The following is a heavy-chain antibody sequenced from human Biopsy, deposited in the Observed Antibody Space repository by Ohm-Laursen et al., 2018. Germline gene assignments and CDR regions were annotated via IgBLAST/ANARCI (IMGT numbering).Heavy chain of an antibody. D-gene: IGHD3-22*01. V-gene: IGHV1-18*04. Sequence: VASVKVSCKASGYTFTGYYLHWVRQAPGQGLEWMGWISAYNGNRNYAQKFQGRVTMTTDTSTSTAYMELRSLRSDDTAVYFCAREEDNSGYDYYGMDVWGQGTTVTVSS. J-gene: IGHJ6*02. CDR2: ISAYNGNR. CDR3: AREEDNSGYDYYGMDV. CDR1: GYTFTGYY.